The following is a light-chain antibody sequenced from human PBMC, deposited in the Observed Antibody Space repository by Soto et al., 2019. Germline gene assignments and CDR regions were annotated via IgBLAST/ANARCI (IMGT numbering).Light chain of an antibody. CDR2: GAS. J-gene: IGKJ2*01. Sequence: IVLTQSPDTLSLFPGERATLSCRASQSVSSSYLAWYQQKPGQAPRLLINGASSRATGIPDRFSGSGSGTDFTLTIRRLEPEDFAVYYCQQDDSSPYTFGQGTKLEI. CDR3: QQDDSSPYT. CDR1: QSVSSSY. V-gene: IGKV3-20*01.